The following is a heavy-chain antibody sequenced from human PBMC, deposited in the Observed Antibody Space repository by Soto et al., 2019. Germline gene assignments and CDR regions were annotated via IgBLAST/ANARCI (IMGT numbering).Heavy chain of an antibody. J-gene: IGHJ6*02. CDR2: IWYDGSNK. CDR1: GFTFSSYG. V-gene: IGHV3-33*01. D-gene: IGHD4-17*01. Sequence: GGSLRLSCAASGFTFSSYGMHWVRQAPGKGLEWVAVIWYDGSNKYYADSVKGRFTISRDNSKNTLYLQMNSLRAEDTAVYYCASGDYGGNSGHYYYGMDVWGQGTTVTVS. CDR3: ASGDYGGNSGHYYYGMDV.